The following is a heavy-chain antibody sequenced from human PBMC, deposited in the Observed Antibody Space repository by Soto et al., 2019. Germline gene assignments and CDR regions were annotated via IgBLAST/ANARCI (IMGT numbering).Heavy chain of an antibody. D-gene: IGHD3-22*01. CDR1: VGSISIGGYY. J-gene: IGHJ4*02. Sequence: PSETLSLTCTFSVGSISIGGYYWSWIRQHPGKGLEWIGYIYYSGSTYYNPSLKSRVTISVDTSKNQFSLKLSSVTAADTAVYYCATGYDYRDTVDYWGQGTLVTVSS. CDR3: ATGYDYRDTVDY. V-gene: IGHV4-31*03. CDR2: IYYSGST.